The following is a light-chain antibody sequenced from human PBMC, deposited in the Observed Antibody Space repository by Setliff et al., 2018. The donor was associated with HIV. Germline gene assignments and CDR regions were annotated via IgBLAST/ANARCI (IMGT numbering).Light chain of an antibody. V-gene: IGLV8-61*01. CDR3: LLFMSTAYV. CDR2: DTN. J-gene: IGLJ1*01. Sequence: QTVVTQEPSLSVSPRGTVTLTCGLSSGAVSNSHKPSWYQQTPGQPPRTLIYDTNSRSSGVPDRFSGSIFGNTAALTITGAQADDESDYYCLLFMSTAYVFGTGTKVTVL. CDR1: SGAVSNSHK.